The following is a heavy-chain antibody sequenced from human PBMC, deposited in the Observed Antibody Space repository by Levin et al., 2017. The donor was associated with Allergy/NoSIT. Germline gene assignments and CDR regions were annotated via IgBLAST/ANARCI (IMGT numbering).Heavy chain of an antibody. V-gene: IGHV1-69*13. Sequence: ASVKVSCKASGGTFSSYAISWVRQAPGQGLEWMGGIIPIFGTANYAQKFQGRVTITADESTSTAYMELSSLRSEDTAVYYCARGRYCSSTSCSHTTEYYYYGMDVWGQGTTVTVSS. D-gene: IGHD2-2*01. J-gene: IGHJ6*02. CDR3: ARGRYCSSTSCSHTTEYYYYGMDV. CDR1: GGTFSSYA. CDR2: IIPIFGTA.